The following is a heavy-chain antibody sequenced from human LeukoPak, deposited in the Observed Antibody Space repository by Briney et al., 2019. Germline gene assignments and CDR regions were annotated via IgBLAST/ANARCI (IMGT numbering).Heavy chain of an antibody. CDR3: ARALKPYGSSGTTYAFDI. V-gene: IGHV3-21*06. Sequence: NPGGSLRLSCAAPGFTFSSHSMTWVRQAPGKGLEWVSSISSSSNYIYYADSVKGRFTISRDNAKNSVSLQMNSLRAEDTAVYYCARALKPYGSSGTTYAFDIWGQGTMVTVSS. CDR1: GFTFSSHS. J-gene: IGHJ3*02. D-gene: IGHD6-25*01. CDR2: ISSSSNYI.